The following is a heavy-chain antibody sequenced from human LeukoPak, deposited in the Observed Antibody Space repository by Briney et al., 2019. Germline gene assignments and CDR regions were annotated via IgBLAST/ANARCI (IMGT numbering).Heavy chain of an antibody. CDR1: GFTFTNAW. D-gene: IGHD6-13*01. J-gene: IGHJ4*02. Sequence: GGSLRLSCAASGFTFTNAWMSWVRQAPGKGLEWVGRIKTKTDGETTDYAAPVKGRFTISRDNSKNTLYLQMNSLRAEDTAVYYCAKSYSSSWLYYFDYWGQGTLVTVSS. CDR2: IKTKTDGETT. CDR3: AKSYSSSWLYYFDY. V-gene: IGHV3-15*01.